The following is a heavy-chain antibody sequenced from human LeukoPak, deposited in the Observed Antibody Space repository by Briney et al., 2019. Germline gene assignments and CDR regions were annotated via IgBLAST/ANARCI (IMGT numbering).Heavy chain of an antibody. CDR2: IRTDSGII. J-gene: IGHJ4*02. CDR1: GFPFSSYS. Sequence: GGSLGLSCVASGFPFSSYSMIWARQAPGKGLEWLSYIRTDSGIIDYGASVKGRFTVSRDNAKTSLYLQMNSLRDEDTAVYYCARDHAFAFEYWGQGIQVTVSS. V-gene: IGHV3-48*02. CDR3: ARDHAFAFEY.